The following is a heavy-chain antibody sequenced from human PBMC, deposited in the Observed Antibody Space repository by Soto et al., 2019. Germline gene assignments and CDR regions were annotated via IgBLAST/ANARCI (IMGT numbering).Heavy chain of an antibody. CDR3: AREVPYGYSRFDY. CDR1: GYTFTNNV. D-gene: IGHD5-18*01. Sequence: QVHLVQSGAEVKKPGASVKVSCKTSGYTFTNNVIHWVRQAPGQRLEWMGWVNAGNDNTKWSREFQGRLTLTKDTAATKAYMELSSLTSDDTSIYFCAREVPYGYSRFDYWGQGTLVTVSS. CDR2: VNAGNDNT. V-gene: IGHV1-3*01. J-gene: IGHJ4*02.